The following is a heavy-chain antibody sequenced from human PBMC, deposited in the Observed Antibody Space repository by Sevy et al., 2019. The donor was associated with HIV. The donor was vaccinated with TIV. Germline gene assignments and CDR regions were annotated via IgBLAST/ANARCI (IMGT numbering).Heavy chain of an antibody. Sequence: GGSLRLSCAASGFTVSSNYMSWVRQAPGKGLEWVSVIYSGGSTYYADSVKGRFTISRDNSKNTLYLQMNSLRAEDTAGYYCAGQRIVPAAILYYYYGMDVWGQGTTVTVSS. D-gene: IGHD2-2*01. J-gene: IGHJ6*02. CDR1: GFTVSSNY. CDR3: AGQRIVPAAILYYYYGMDV. CDR2: IYSGGST. V-gene: IGHV3-53*01.